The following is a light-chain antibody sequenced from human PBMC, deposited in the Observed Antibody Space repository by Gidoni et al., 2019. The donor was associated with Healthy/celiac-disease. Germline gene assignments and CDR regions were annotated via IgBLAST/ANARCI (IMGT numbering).Light chain of an antibody. Sequence: IQMTQFPSSLSASVGERVTITCRASPSISSYLNWYQQKPGKAPKLLIYAASSLQSGVASRCSGGGSGTEYILIISSLQPEDYATYYCQQSYSTLPLTFGGGTKVEIK. CDR3: QQSYSTLPLT. J-gene: IGKJ4*02. V-gene: IGKV1-39*01. CDR1: PSISSY. CDR2: AAS.